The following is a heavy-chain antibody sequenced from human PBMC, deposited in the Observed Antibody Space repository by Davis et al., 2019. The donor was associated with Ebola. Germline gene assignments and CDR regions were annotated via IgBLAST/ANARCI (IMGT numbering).Heavy chain of an antibody. V-gene: IGHV3-23*01. J-gene: IGHJ4*02. Sequence: GESLKISCAASGFTFSSYAMSWVRQAPGKGLEWVSAISGSGGSTYYADSVKGRFTISRDNSKNTLYLQMNSLRAEDTAVYYCAKGSHSGSYYDYWGQRTLVTVSS. CDR3: AKGSHSGSYYDY. CDR1: GFTFSSYA. D-gene: IGHD1-26*01. CDR2: ISGSGGST.